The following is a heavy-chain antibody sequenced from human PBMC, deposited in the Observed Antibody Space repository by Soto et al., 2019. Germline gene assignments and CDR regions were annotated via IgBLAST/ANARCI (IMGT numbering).Heavy chain of an antibody. CDR3: AKLTRIGWDNWFDP. D-gene: IGHD3-10*01. J-gene: IGHJ5*02. V-gene: IGHV3-23*01. CDR1: GITFYAFG. Sequence: GGSLRLSCAASGITFYAFGMFWVRQGPGKGLEWVSAISGSGGSTYYADSVKGRFTISRDNSKNTLYLQMNSLRAEDTAVYYCAKLTRIGWDNWFDPWGQGTLVTVSS. CDR2: ISGSGGST.